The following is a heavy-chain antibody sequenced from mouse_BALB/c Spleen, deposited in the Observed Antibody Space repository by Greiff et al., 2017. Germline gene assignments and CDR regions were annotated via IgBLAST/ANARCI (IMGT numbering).Heavy chain of an antibody. CDR3: AREYYRYDGAMDY. CDR2: ISSGSSTI. D-gene: IGHD2-14*01. J-gene: IGHJ4*01. CDR1: GFTFSSFG. V-gene: IGHV5-17*02. Sequence: EVQLQESGGGLVQPGGSRKLSCAASGFTFSSFGMHWVRQAPEKGLEWVAYISSGSSTIYYADTVKGRFTISRDNPKNTLFLQMTSLRSEDTAMYYCAREYYRYDGAMDYWGQGTSVTVSS.